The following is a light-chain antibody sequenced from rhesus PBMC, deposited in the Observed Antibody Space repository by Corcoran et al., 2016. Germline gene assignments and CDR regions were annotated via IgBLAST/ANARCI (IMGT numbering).Light chain of an antibody. CDR1: QGISSW. J-gene: IGKJ3*01. CDR2: KAS. CDR3: LQYSSSPFT. Sequence: DIQMTQSPSSLPASVGDTVTITCQASQGISSWLAWYLQKPGKAPKLLFYKASSLQSGVPSRLLGRGSGTDFTLTISSLQPEDFSSEYCLQYSSSPFTFGPGTKLDIK. V-gene: IGKV1-22*01.